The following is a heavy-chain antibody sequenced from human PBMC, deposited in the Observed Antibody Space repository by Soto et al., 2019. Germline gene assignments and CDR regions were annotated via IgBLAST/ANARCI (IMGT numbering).Heavy chain of an antibody. V-gene: IGHV3-64*04. Sequence: GGSQRISCSASGFSFSHHPMHWVRQAPWKGMDYASSLSNDGSSTYYAGSVKGRFTISRDNSKNTLYLQMNSRRAEDTAVYCCAREGWALRGYSYGNGGVDYWGQGT. CDR1: GFSFSHHP. CDR2: LSNDGSST. J-gene: IGHJ4*02. D-gene: IGHD5-18*01. CDR3: AREGWALRGYSYGNGGVDY.